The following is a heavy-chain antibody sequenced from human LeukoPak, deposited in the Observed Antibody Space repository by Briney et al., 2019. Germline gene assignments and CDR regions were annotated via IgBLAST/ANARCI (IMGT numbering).Heavy chain of an antibody. V-gene: IGHV1-69*01. Sequence: SVKVSCKASGGTFSSYAISWVRQAPGQGLEWMGGIIPIFGTANYAQKFQGRVTITADESTSTAYMELSSLRSEDTAVYYCATYRGTCEDAGVFDYWGQGTLVTVSS. J-gene: IGHJ4*02. CDR3: ATYRGTCEDAGVFDY. CDR2: IIPIFGTA. CDR1: GGTFSSYA. D-gene: IGHD3-16*01.